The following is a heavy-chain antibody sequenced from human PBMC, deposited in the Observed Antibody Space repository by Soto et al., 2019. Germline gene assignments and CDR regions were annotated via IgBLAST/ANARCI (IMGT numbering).Heavy chain of an antibody. J-gene: IGHJ4*02. CDR1: GGSISSSNW. Sequence: QVQLQESGPGLVKPSGTLSLTCAVSGGSISSSNWWSWVRQPPGKGLEWIGEIYHSGSTNYNPSLMSPVTISVDKSTHQFSLKLSSVTAADTAVYSCARIAAAGTNFAYWGQGTLVTVSS. CDR3: ARIAAAGTNFAY. V-gene: IGHV4-4*02. D-gene: IGHD6-13*01. CDR2: IYHSGST.